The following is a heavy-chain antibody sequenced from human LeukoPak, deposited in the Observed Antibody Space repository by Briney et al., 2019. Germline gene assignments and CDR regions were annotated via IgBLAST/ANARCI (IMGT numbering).Heavy chain of an antibody. CDR1: GFTFSSYS. V-gene: IGHV3-48*01. J-gene: IGHJ4*02. D-gene: IGHD1-26*01. CDR3: AREIPNLRFPMGGY. CDR2: ISSSSSTI. Sequence: GGSPRLSCAASGFTFSSYSMNWVRQAPGKGLEWVSYISSSSSTIYYADSVKGRFTISRDNAKNSLYLQMNSLRAEDTAVYYCAREIPNLRFPMGGYWGQGTLVTVSS.